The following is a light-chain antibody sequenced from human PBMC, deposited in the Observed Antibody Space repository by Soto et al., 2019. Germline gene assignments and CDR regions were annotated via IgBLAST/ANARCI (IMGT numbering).Light chain of an antibody. CDR1: QSVSSY. CDR3: QQRSNWPPWT. J-gene: IGKJ1*01. V-gene: IGKV3-11*01. CDR2: DAS. Sequence: EIVLTQSPATLSLSPGERATLSCRASQSVSSYLAWYQQKPGQAPRLXXYDASNRATGIPARFSGSGSGTDFTLTISSLEPEDFAFYYGQQRSNWPPWTFGQGTKVDIK.